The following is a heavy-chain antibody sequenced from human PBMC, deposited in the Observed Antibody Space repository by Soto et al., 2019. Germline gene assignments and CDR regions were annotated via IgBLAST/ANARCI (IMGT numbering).Heavy chain of an antibody. CDR3: AKDDRVNWNDASFDY. CDR1: GFTFSSYG. CDR2: ISYDGSNK. V-gene: IGHV3-30*18. Sequence: QVQLVESGGGVVQPGRSLRLSCAASGFTFSSYGMHWVRQAPGKGLEWVAVISYDGSNKYYADSVKGRFTISRDNSKNTLYLQMNSLSAEDTAVYYCAKDDRVNWNDASFDYWGQGTLVTVSS. J-gene: IGHJ4*02. D-gene: IGHD1-20*01.